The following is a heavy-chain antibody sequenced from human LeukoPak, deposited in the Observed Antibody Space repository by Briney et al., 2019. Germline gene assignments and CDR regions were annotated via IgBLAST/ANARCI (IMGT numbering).Heavy chain of an antibody. V-gene: IGHV3-53*04. D-gene: IGHD4-23*01. CDR3: ARVYGGNPRPSYGMDV. CDR1: GFTFDDYA. Sequence: PGRSLRLSCAASGFTFDDYAMHWVRQAPGKGLEWVSVIYSGGSTYYADSVQGRFTISRHNSKNTLYLQMSSLRAEDTAVYYCARVYGGNPRPSYGMDVWGQGTTVTVSS. J-gene: IGHJ6*02. CDR2: IYSGGST.